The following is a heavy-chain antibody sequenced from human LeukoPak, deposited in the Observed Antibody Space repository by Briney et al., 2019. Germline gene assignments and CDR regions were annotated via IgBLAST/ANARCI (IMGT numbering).Heavy chain of an antibody. V-gene: IGHV4-59*01. Sequence: SETLSLTYTVSGGSISSYYWSWIRRPPGKVLEWIGCIYYSGSTNYNPSLKSRVTISVDTSKNQFSLKLSSVTAADTAVYYCARSAMTAAGTGNFDYWGQGTLVTVSS. CDR3: ARSAMTAAGTGNFDY. D-gene: IGHD6-13*01. CDR2: IYYSGST. J-gene: IGHJ4*02. CDR1: GGSISSYY.